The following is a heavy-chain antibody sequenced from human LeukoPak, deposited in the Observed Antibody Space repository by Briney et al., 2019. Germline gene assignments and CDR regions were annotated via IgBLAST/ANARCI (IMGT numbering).Heavy chain of an antibody. CDR3: ARGRDSYSGSYYQAFDI. V-gene: IGHV3-23*01. Sequence: PGGSLRLSCAASGFTFSSYAMSWVRQAPGKGLEWVSAISGSGGSTYYADSVKGRFTISRDNSKNTLYLQMNSLRAEDTAVYYCARGRDSYSGSYYQAFDIWGQGTMVTVSS. CDR2: ISGSGGST. J-gene: IGHJ3*02. D-gene: IGHD1-26*01. CDR1: GFTFSSYA.